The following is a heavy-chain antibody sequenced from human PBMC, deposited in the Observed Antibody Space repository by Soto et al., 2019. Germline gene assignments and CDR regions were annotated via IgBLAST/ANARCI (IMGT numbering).Heavy chain of an antibody. CDR3: ARDIVVVPAATAGGFDY. D-gene: IGHD2-2*01. J-gene: IGHJ4*02. Sequence: PWGSLRLSCAASGFTFSSYSTNWVRQAPGKGLEWVSSISSSSSYIYYADSVKGRFTISRDNAKNSLYLQMNSLRAEDTAVYYCARDIVVVPAATAGGFDYWGQGTLVTVSS. CDR2: ISSSSSYI. CDR1: GFTFSSYS. V-gene: IGHV3-21*01.